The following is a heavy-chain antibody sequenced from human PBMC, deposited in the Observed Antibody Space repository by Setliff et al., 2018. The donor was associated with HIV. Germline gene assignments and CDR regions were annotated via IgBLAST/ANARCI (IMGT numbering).Heavy chain of an antibody. V-gene: IGHV5-51*01. Sequence: GESLKISCKGSGYSFTSYWIGWVRQMPGKGLEWMGIVYPGDSNPRYSTSFQGQVTISADQSVSTAYLQWSSMKASDNAIYYCARHLVLPDATDYMDVWGKGTTVTVS. CDR2: VYPGDSNP. CDR3: ARHLVLPDATDYMDV. D-gene: IGHD2-2*01. J-gene: IGHJ6*03. CDR1: GYSFTSYW.